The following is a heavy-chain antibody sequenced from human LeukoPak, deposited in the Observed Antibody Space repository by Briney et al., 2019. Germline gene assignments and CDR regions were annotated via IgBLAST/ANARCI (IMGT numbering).Heavy chain of an antibody. J-gene: IGHJ2*01. CDR3: ARDLGAGDWYFDL. Sequence: PGGSLRLSCAASGFTFSSYWMSWVRQAPGKGLEWVANIKQDGSEKYYVDSVKGRFTISRDNAKNSLYLQMNSLRAEDTAVYYCARDLGAGDWYFDLWGRGTLVTVSS. V-gene: IGHV3-7*01. CDR2: IKQDGSEK. D-gene: IGHD3-16*01. CDR1: GFTFSSYW.